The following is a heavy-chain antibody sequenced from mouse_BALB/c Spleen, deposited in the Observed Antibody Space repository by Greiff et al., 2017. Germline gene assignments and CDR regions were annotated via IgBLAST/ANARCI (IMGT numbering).Heavy chain of an antibody. V-gene: IGHV1-18*01. CDR3: AGEGDDRYEAY. CDR2: INPNNGGT. D-gene: IGHD2-14*01. Sequence: VQLQQSGPELVKPGASVKIPCKASGYTFTDYNMDWVKQSHGKSLEWIGDINPNNGGTIYNQKFKGKATLTVDKSSSTAYMELRSLTSEDTAVYYCAGEGDDRYEAYWGQGTLVTVSA. CDR1: GYTFTDYN. J-gene: IGHJ3*01.